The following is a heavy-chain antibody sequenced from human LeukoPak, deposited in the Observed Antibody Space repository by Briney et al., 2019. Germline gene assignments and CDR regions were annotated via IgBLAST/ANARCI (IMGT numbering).Heavy chain of an antibody. D-gene: IGHD3-10*01. V-gene: IGHV1-18*01. CDR3: ARGFRRIKAFDI. Sequence: ASVKVSCKASGYTFTSYGISWVRQAPGQGLEWMGWISAYNGNTNYAQKLQGRVTMTRDTSTSTVYMELSRLRSDDTAVYYCARGFRRIKAFDIWGQGTMVTVSS. J-gene: IGHJ3*02. CDR2: ISAYNGNT. CDR1: GYTFTSYG.